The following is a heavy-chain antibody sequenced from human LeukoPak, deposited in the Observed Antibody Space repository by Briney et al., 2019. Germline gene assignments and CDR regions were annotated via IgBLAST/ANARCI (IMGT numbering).Heavy chain of an antibody. Sequence: GGSLRLSCAASGFIFGNFPMTWVRQAPGKGLEWVASISAPGESTYYAASVKGRFTISRDNSKNTLFLQMNSLRAEDTALYYCAKELGISNGYAVGHLDYWGQGALVTVSS. CDR2: ISAPGEST. J-gene: IGHJ4*02. V-gene: IGHV3-23*01. CDR3: AKELGISNGYAVGHLDY. D-gene: IGHD5-18*01. CDR1: GFIFGNFP.